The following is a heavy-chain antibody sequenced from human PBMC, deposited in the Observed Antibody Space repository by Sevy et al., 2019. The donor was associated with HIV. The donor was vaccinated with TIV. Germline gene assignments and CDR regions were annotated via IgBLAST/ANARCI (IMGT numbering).Heavy chain of an antibody. J-gene: IGHJ6*02. Sequence: GGSLRLSCAASGFSVSSNYMSWVRQAPGKGLEWVSLIYSGGATYYTDSVKGRFTISRDNSKNTLYLQMKSLRAEDTAVYYCARDRRGGTGGYYGLDVWGQGTTVTVSS. V-gene: IGHV3-66*01. CDR1: GFSVSSNY. D-gene: IGHD3-10*01. CDR3: ARDRRGGTGGYYGLDV. CDR2: IYSGGAT.